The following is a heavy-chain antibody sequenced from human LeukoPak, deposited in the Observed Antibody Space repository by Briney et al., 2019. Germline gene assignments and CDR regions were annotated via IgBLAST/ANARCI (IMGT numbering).Heavy chain of an antibody. D-gene: IGHD6-6*01. V-gene: IGHV4-59*01. CDR1: GGSISSYY. CDR3: ARLSSLANIAARGRTWLDP. CDR2: IYYSGST. J-gene: IGHJ5*02. Sequence: SETLSLTCTVSGGSISSYYWSWIRQPPGKGLEWIGYIYYSGSTNYNPSLKSRVTISVDTSKNQFSLKLSSVTAADTAVYYCARLSSLANIAARGRTWLDPWGQGSLVTVSS.